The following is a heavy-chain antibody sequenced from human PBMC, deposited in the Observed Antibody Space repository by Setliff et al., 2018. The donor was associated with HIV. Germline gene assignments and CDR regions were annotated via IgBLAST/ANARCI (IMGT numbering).Heavy chain of an antibody. J-gene: IGHJ4*02. CDR3: ARAYYHDSSGYQGFDY. Sequence: ASVKVSCKTSGYTFSRYGFSWVRQAPGQGLEWMGWISAYNLNTNYTQKFQGRVTMTTDTSASTGYMELRSLRSDDTAVYYCARAYYHDSSGYQGFDYWGQGTLVTVSS. CDR1: GYTFSRYG. V-gene: IGHV1-18*01. D-gene: IGHD3-22*01. CDR2: ISAYNLNT.